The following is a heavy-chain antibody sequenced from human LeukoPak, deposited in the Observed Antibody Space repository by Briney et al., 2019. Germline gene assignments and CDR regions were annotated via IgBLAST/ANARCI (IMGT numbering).Heavy chain of an antibody. Sequence: ASVKVSCKASGYSFTSYHMHWVRQAPGQGLEWMGIINPSGGSTTYAQKFQGRVTMTRDTSTSTVYMELSSLRSKDTAVYYCARVGVGYSDTGPAFDIWGQGTMVTVSS. CDR3: ARVGVGYSDTGPAFDI. CDR2: INPSGGST. V-gene: IGHV1-46*01. D-gene: IGHD3-22*01. CDR1: GYSFTSYH. J-gene: IGHJ3*02.